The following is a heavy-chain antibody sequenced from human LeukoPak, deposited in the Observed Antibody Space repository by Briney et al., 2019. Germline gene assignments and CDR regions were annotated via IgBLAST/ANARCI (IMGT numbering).Heavy chain of an antibody. CDR1: GFIFSDYG. CDR2: TSFDGSIK. J-gene: IGHJ4*02. V-gene: IGHV3-33*01. CDR3: ARWGGTRQYYFDY. D-gene: IGHD1-1*01. Sequence: GGSLRLSCAVSGFIFSDYGFHWVRQAPGKGLEWVAVTSFDGSIKQYADSVKGPFTISRDDSKNTLYLQMNFLKSEDTAVYYCARWGGTRQYYFDYWGQGTLVTVSS.